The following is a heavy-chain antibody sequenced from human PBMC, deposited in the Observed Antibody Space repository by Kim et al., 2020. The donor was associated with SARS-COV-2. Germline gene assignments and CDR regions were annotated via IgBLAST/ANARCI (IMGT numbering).Heavy chain of an antibody. CDR1: GFTFSSYS. V-gene: IGHV3-21*01. CDR2: ISSSSSYI. Sequence: GGSLRLSCAASGFTFSSYSMNWVRQAPGKGLEWVSSISSSSSYIYYADSVKGRFTISRDNAKNSLYLQMNSLRAEDTAVYYCARDLDNYYGSGSYCDYYYGMDVWGQGTTVTVSS. CDR3: ARDLDNYYGSGSYCDYYYGMDV. J-gene: IGHJ6*02. D-gene: IGHD3-10*01.